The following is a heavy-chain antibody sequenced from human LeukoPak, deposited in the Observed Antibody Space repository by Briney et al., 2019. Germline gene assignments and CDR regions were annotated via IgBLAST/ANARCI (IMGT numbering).Heavy chain of an antibody. J-gene: IGHJ4*02. CDR2: IKQDGSEK. V-gene: IGHV3-7*01. D-gene: IGHD6-19*01. CDR1: TFTFSSYN. Sequence: PGGSLRLSCAASTFTFSSYNMNWVRQAPGKGLEWVANIKQDGSEKYYVDSVKGRFTISRDNAKNSLYLQMNSLRAEDTAVYYCARDGSQWLVGLGDFDYWGQGTLVTVSS. CDR3: ARDGSQWLVGLGDFDY.